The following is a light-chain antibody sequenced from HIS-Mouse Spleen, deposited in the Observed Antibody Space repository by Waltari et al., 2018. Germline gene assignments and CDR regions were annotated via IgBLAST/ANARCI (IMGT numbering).Light chain of an antibody. V-gene: IGKV1-39*01. CDR2: AAS. J-gene: IGKJ1*01. CDR1: QSISSY. CDR3: QQSYSTPGT. Sequence: DIQMTQYTSSLSASVGDRVTITCRASQSISSYLNWYQQKPGKAPKLLIYAASRLQSGVPSRFSGSGSGTDFTLTISSLQTEDLATYYCQQSYSTPGTFGQGTKVEIK.